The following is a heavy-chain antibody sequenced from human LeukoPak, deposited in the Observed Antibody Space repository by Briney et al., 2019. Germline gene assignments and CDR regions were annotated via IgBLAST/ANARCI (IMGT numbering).Heavy chain of an antibody. D-gene: IGHD6-13*01. V-gene: IGHV1-8*01. CDR2: MNPISGNT. Sequence: GASVKVSCKASGYTFTSYDINWVRQATGQGLEWMGWMNPISGNTGYAQKFQGRVTMTRNTSISTAYMELSSLRSEDTAVYYCARGGTQQHGMDVWGQGTTVTVSS. CDR3: ARGGTQQHGMDV. J-gene: IGHJ6*02. CDR1: GYTFTSYD.